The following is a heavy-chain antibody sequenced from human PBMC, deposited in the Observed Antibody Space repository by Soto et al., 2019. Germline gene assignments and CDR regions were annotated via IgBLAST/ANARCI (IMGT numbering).Heavy chain of an antibody. CDR3: ARGYSSGPDY. CDR2: VNNDGGNS. CDR1: GFTFSSYW. J-gene: IGHJ4*02. D-gene: IGHD6-19*01. Sequence: GSLRLSCAASGFTFSSYWIHWVRQAPGKGLVWVSRVNNDGGNSIYADSVTGRFITSRDNAKSILYLQLNTLRAEDTALYYCARGYSSGPDYWGQGTLVTVSS. V-gene: IGHV3-74*01.